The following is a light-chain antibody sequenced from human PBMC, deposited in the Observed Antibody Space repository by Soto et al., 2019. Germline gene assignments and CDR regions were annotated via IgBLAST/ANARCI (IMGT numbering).Light chain of an antibody. Sequence: EIVLTQSPGTLSLSSGERATLSCRASQSVSDNYLAWYQQKPGQAPRLPIYGASSRAAGIPDRFSGSGSGPDFTLTISRLGPEDVAVYFCQQYGSSPWTFGQGTKVEIK. CDR3: QQYGSSPWT. CDR1: QSVSDNY. J-gene: IGKJ1*01. CDR2: GAS. V-gene: IGKV3-20*01.